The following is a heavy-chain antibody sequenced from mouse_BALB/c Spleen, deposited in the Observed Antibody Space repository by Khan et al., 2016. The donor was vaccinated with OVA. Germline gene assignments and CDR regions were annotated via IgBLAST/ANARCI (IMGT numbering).Heavy chain of an antibody. D-gene: IGHD1-1*01. V-gene: IGHV1-7*01. CDR2: INPSIGYT. J-gene: IGHJ2*01. Sequence: VKLLESGAELAKPGASVKMSCKASGYTFVHYCILWVKQRPGQGLEWIGYINPSIGYTENNQNFKDKATLTADKSSSTAYMQLSSLTSEDSAVYYCARRGLRWDFDYWGQGTTLTVSS. CDR1: GYTFVHYC. CDR3: ARRGLRWDFDY.